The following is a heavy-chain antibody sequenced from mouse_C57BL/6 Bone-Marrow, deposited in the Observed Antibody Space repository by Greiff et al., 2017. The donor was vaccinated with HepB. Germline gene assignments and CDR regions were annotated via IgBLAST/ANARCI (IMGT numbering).Heavy chain of an antibody. V-gene: IGHV14-2*01. D-gene: IGHD1-1*01. CDR3: ARSRYYGSSYYFDY. J-gene: IGHJ2*01. Sequence: VQLQQSGAELVKPGASVKLSCTASGFNIKDYYMHWVKQRTEQGLEWIGRIDPEDGETKYAPKFPGKAPITADTSSNTAYLQLSSLTSEDTAVYYCARSRYYGSSYYFDYWGQGTTLTVSS. CDR2: IDPEDGET. CDR1: GFNIKDYY.